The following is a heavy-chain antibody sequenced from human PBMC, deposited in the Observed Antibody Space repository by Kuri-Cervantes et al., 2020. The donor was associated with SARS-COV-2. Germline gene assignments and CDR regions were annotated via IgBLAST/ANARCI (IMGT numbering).Heavy chain of an antibody. D-gene: IGHD3-10*01. V-gene: IGHV4-30-4*01. J-gene: IGHJ3*02. CDR2: IYYSGST. Sequence: LRLSCTVSGGSISSGDYYWSWIRQPPGRGLEWIGYIYYSGSTYYNPSLKSRVTISVDTSKNQFSLKLSSVTAADTAVYYCARDRMESLLWFGVVGAFDIWGQGTMVTVSS. CDR3: ARDRMESLLWFGVVGAFDI. CDR1: GGSISSGDYY.